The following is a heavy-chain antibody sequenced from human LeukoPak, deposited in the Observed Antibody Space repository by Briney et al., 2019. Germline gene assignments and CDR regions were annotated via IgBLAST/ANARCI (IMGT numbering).Heavy chain of an antibody. CDR3: ARDLWFGESDPDWFDP. J-gene: IGHJ5*02. D-gene: IGHD3-10*01. CDR1: GFTFSDYY. V-gene: IGHV3-11*01. CDR2: ISSSGSTI. Sequence: GGSLRLSCAASGFTFSDYYMSWIRQAPGKGLEWVSYISSSGSTIYYADSVKGRFTISRDNAKNSLYLQMNSLRAEDTAVYYCARDLWFGESDPDWFDPWGQGTLVTVSS.